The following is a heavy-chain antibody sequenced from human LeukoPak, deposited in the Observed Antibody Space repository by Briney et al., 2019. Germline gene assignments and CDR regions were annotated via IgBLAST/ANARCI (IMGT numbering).Heavy chain of an antibody. Sequence: GGSLRLSCAASGFTFRDSAMSWVRQAAGKGLEWVSLISFSGDNTYYTDSVKGRSTISRDNSKHTLYLQMNSLRAEDTAIYYCARDIELSTWGLGTMVTVSS. CDR1: GFTFRDSA. D-gene: IGHD3-16*02. V-gene: IGHV3-23*01. J-gene: IGHJ3*01. CDR3: ARDIELST. CDR2: ISFSGDNT.